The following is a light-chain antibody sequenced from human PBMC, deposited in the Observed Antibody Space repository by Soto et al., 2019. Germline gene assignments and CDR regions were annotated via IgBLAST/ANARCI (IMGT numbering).Light chain of an antibody. Sequence: EIVFTQSPGTLSLSPGERVTLSCRASQGVDNNYLVWYQQKPGQAPRLLIFGTSSRATGIPDRFSGSGSGTHFTLTINRLEPEDVAVYYCHQFQNSPWTFGQGTKVDIK. CDR3: HQFQNSPWT. J-gene: IGKJ1*01. V-gene: IGKV3-20*01. CDR1: QGVDNNY. CDR2: GTS.